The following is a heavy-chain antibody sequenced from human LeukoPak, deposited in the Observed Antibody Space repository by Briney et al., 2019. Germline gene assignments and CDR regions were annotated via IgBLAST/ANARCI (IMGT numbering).Heavy chain of an antibody. CDR1: GNTFTSCG. D-gene: IGHD6-6*01. CDR3: ATFSSSSYYYYYGMDV. Sequence: GASVKVSCKASGNTFTSCGISWVRQAPGQGLEWMGWISAYNGNTNYAQKLQGRVTMTTDTSTSTAYMELRSLRSDDTAVYYCATFSSSSYYYYYGMDVWGEATTVTVSS. CDR2: ISAYNGNT. V-gene: IGHV1-18*01. J-gene: IGHJ6*04.